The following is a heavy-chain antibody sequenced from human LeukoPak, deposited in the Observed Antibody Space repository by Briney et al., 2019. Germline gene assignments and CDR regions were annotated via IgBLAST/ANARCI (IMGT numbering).Heavy chain of an antibody. CDR2: TSGSGGNP. J-gene: IGHJ4*02. Sequence: GGSLRLSCSASGFAFNGYAMSWVRQAPGKGLEWVSITSGSGGNPYYADSVKGRFTISRDNSKNTLYLHMNSLRAEDTALYYCAKDTGIILVRGAADYWGQGILVTVSS. CDR1: GFAFNGYA. D-gene: IGHD3-10*01. CDR3: AKDTGIILVRGAADY. V-gene: IGHV3-23*01.